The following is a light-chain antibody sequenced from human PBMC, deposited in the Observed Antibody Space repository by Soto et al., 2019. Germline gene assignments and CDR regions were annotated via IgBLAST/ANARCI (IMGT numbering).Light chain of an antibody. CDR2: DTN. V-gene: IGLV1-51*01. CDR1: SSNIGKNY. Sequence: QSVLTQPPSVSAAPGQKVTISCSGASSNIGKNYVSWYQQLPGAAPKLVIFDTNKRPSGIPDRFSGPKSGTSAALDITALQTGDEADYYCGTWDTSLSAVVFGGGTKLTVL. CDR3: GTWDTSLSAVV. J-gene: IGLJ2*01.